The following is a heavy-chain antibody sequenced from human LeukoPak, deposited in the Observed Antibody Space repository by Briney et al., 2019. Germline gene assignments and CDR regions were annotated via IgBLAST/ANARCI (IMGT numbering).Heavy chain of an antibody. CDR1: GSTLTSYG. Sequence: ASVKVSCKASGSTLTSYGISWVRPPAGQGLEWMGWISAYNRNTNYAQKRQGRATMTTDTSTSTDYMELRSVRSDDTAVYDCARDLGRYYYDSRDDAFDIWGQETMVTVSS. CDR2: ISAYNRNT. J-gene: IGHJ3*02. D-gene: IGHD3-22*01. CDR3: ARDLGRYYYDSRDDAFDI. V-gene: IGHV1-18*01.